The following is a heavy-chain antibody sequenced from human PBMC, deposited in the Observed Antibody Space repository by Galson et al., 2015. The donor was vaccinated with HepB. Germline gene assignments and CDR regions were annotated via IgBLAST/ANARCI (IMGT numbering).Heavy chain of an antibody. D-gene: IGHD3-3*01. CDR2: ISAYDGNT. Sequence: SVKVSCKASGYTFTSYGISWVRQAPGQGLEWMGWISAYDGNTNYAQKLQGRVTMTTDTSTSTAYMELSSLRSEDTAVYYCARDDYDFWSGYYNWFDPWGQGTLVTVSS. CDR3: ARDDYDFWSGYYNWFDP. V-gene: IGHV1-18*04. J-gene: IGHJ5*02. CDR1: GYTFTSYG.